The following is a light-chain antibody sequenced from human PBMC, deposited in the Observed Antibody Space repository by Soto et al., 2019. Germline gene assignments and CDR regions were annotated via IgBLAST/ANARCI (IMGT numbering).Light chain of an antibody. CDR3: AAFDDSLNGWV. CDR1: SSNIGGNP. V-gene: IGLV1-44*01. J-gene: IGLJ3*02. Sequence: QPVLTQTPSASGTPGQRVTISCSGSSSNIGGNPVVWYQQLPGTAPKLFIYGTDQRPSGVPDRFSGSKSGTAASLAISGLQSEDEADYYCAAFDDSLNGWVFGGGTKLTVL. CDR2: GTD.